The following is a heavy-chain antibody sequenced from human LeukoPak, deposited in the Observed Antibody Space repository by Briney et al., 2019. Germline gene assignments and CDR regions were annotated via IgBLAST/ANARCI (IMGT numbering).Heavy chain of an antibody. J-gene: IGHJ4*02. Sequence: GGSLRLSCTASGFSFSSYEMNWVRQAPGKGLEWISYISASGTLTHYADSVEGRFTISRDNAKNSLYLQMNSLRAEDTAVYYCARGGGSWFGGYFDYWGQGNLVTVSS. CDR1: GFSFSSYE. D-gene: IGHD3-10*01. V-gene: IGHV3-48*03. CDR3: ARGGGSWFGGYFDY. CDR2: ISASGTLT.